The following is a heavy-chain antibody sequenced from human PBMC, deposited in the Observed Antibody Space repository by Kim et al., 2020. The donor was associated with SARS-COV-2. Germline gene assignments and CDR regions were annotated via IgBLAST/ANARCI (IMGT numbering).Heavy chain of an antibody. J-gene: IGHJ4*02. V-gene: IGHV3-74*01. Sequence: GGSLRLSCAASGFTFSSYWMHWVRQAPGKGLVWVSRINSDGSSTSYADSVKGRFTISRDNAKNTLYLQMNSLRAEDTAVYYCAREEDWDGSGSSPFDNWGQRTLVTVSS. CDR2: INSDGSST. D-gene: IGHD3-10*01. CDR1: GFTFSSYW. CDR3: AREEDWDGSGSSPFDN.